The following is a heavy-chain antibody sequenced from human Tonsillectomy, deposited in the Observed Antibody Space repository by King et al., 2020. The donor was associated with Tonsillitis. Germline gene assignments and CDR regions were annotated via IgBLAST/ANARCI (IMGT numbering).Heavy chain of an antibody. Sequence: HVQLVESGGGLVKPGGSLRLSCAVSGFIFSDYSMNWIRQAPGKGLEWVSYISGSTSTIYYADSVKGRFTISRDNAENSLYLQMNSLRAEDTAVYYCVRVASPRISHEIFAYWGQGTLVTVSP. D-gene: IGHD2-15*01. V-gene: IGHV3-11*01. CDR3: VRVASPRISHEIFAY. J-gene: IGHJ4*02. CDR2: ISGSTSTI. CDR1: GFIFSDYS.